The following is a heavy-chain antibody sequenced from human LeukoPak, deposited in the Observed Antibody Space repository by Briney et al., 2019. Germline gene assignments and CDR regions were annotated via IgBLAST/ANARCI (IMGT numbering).Heavy chain of an antibody. CDR2: IYDSGST. CDR3: ARVGYSYGIDAFDV. V-gene: IGHV4-59*01. Sequence: SETLSPTCIVSGGSISSYSWSWIRQPPGKGLDWIGYIYDSGSTKYNPSLKSRVAISRDTSEHQFSLKLTSVTAADTAVYYCARVGYSYGIDAFDVWGQGAMVTVS. CDR1: GGSISSYS. J-gene: IGHJ3*01. D-gene: IGHD5-18*01.